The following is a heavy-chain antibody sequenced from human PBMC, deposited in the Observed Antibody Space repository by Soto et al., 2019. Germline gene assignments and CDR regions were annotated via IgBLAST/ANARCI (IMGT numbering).Heavy chain of an antibody. Sequence: PSETLSLTCTVSGDSISAYSWSWVRQPPGKGLEWIGNIHYNGNTKYSPSLKSRVTMSVDTSKNQFSLKLSSVTAADTAVYYCARHLAARGPYYFDYWGQGTLVTVSS. CDR1: GDSISAYS. J-gene: IGHJ4*02. D-gene: IGHD6-6*01. V-gene: IGHV4-59*08. CDR3: ARHLAARGPYYFDY. CDR2: IHYNGNT.